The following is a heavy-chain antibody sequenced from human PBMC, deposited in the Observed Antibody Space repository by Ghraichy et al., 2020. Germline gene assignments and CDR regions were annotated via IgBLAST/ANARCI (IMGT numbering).Heavy chain of an antibody. CDR3: ARDRGGVAAAGTIGGSYYYSGMAV. V-gene: IGHV3-30*04. Sequence: GGSLRLSCAASGFTFSSYAMHWVRQAPGKGLEWVAVISYDGSNKYYADSVKGRFTISRDNSKNTLYLQMNSLRAEDTAVYYCARDRGGVAAAGTIGGSYYYSGMAVWAQGTTVTASS. D-gene: IGHD6-13*01. CDR1: GFTFSSYA. CDR2: ISYDGSNK. J-gene: IGHJ6*02.